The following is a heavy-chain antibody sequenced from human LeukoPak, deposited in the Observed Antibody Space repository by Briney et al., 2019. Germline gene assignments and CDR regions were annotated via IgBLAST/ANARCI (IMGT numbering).Heavy chain of an antibody. V-gene: IGHV3-21*01. CDR3: ARDAGGRTQREGWFDP. J-gene: IGHJ5*02. D-gene: IGHD1-26*01. CDR1: GFAFSSFT. Sequence: GGSLRLSCAASGFAFSSFTMNWVRQAPGKGLEWVSSISSYSSYIYYADSVKGRFTISRDNAKNSLYLQMKSLRVEDTGVYYCARDAGGRTQREGWFDPWGQGTLVTVSS. CDR2: ISSYSSYI.